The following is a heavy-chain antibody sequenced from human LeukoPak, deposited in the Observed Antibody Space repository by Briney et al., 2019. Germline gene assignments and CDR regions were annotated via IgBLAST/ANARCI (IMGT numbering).Heavy chain of an antibody. CDR1: GYTFTGYY. CDR3: ARSNLKESGSHIDY. V-gene: IGHV1-2*02. D-gene: IGHD3-10*01. CDR2: INPNSGGT. J-gene: IGHJ4*02. Sequence: ASVKVSCKASGYTFTGYYMHWVRQAPGQGLEWMGWINPNSGGTNYAQKFQGRVTMTRDTSISTAYMELSRLRSDDTAVYYCARSNLKESGSHIDYWGQGTLVTVSS.